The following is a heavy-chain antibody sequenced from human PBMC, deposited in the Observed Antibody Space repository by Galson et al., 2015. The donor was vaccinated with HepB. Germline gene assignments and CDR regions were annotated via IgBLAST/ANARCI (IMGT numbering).Heavy chain of an antibody. CDR3: ARPFGGNSGFDI. D-gene: IGHD4-23*01. J-gene: IGHJ3*02. Sequence: ETLSLTCTVSGGSISSYYWSWIRQPPGKGLEWIGYIYYSGSTNYNPSLKSRVTISVDTSKNQFSLKLSSVTAADTAVYYCARPFGGNSGFDIWGQGTMVTVSS. V-gene: IGHV4-59*01. CDR2: IYYSGST. CDR1: GGSISSYY.